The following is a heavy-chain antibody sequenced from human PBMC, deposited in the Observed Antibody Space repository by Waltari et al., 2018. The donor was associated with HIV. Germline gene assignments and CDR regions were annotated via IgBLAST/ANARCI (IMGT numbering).Heavy chain of an antibody. CDR1: GGSFSDLY. CDR2: INHSGST. D-gene: IGHD3-22*01. Sequence: QVQLQQWGAGLLKPSETLSLTCAVYGGSFSDLYWTWIRQSPGKGLEWIAEINHSGSTNYNPSLKSRVTILVDTSKNQFSLKLTSVTAADTAVYYCAREKSYDSSGYYYTWYFDLWGRGTLVTVSS. J-gene: IGHJ2*01. CDR3: AREKSYDSSGYYYTWYFDL. V-gene: IGHV4-34*02.